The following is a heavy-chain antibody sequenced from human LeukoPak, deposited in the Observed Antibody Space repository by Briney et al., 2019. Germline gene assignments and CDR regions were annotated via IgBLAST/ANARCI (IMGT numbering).Heavy chain of an antibody. J-gene: IGHJ4*02. V-gene: IGHV3-9*01. Sequence: GGSLRLSCAASGFTFDEYAMHWVRQAPGKGLEWVSGISWNSGSIGYADSVKGRFTISRDNAKNSLYLQMNSLRAEDTALYYCAKDSRGFDYWGQGTLVTVSS. D-gene: IGHD3-16*01. CDR2: ISWNSGSI. CDR1: GFTFDEYA. CDR3: AKDSRGFDY.